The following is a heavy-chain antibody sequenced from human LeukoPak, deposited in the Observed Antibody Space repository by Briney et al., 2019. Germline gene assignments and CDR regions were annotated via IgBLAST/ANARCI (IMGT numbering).Heavy chain of an antibody. V-gene: IGHV4-4*09. CDR3: ACSSNYYDSSGYYLDY. J-gene: IGHJ4*02. Sequence: SETLSLTCTVSGGSISSYYLSWIRQPPGKGLEWIGYIYTSGITNYNPALKSRVTMSVDTSKNQFSLKLSSVTAADTAVYYCACSSNYYDSSGYYLDYWGQGTLVTVSS. D-gene: IGHD3-22*01. CDR2: IYTSGIT. CDR1: GGSISSYY.